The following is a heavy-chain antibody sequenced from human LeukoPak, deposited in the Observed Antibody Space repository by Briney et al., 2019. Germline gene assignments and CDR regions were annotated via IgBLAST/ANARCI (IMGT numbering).Heavy chain of an antibody. CDR3: ARDGYVTMVRGPHSPYYYYGMDV. Sequence: SVKVSCKASGGTFSSYAISWVRQAPGQGLEWMGGIIPTFGTANYAQKFQGRVTITADESTSTAYMELSSLRSEDTAVYYCARDGYVTMVRGPHSPYYYYGMDVWGQGTTVTVSS. V-gene: IGHV1-69*13. J-gene: IGHJ6*02. CDR2: IIPTFGTA. D-gene: IGHD3-10*01. CDR1: GGTFSSYA.